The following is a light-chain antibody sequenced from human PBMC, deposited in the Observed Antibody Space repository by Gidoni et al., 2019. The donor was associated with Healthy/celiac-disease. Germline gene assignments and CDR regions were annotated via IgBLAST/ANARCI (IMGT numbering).Light chain of an antibody. J-gene: IGKJ5*01. V-gene: IGKV3-11*01. CDR1: QSVSSY. Sequence: EIVLTQSPATLSLSPGERATLACRASQSVSSYLACYQQKPGQAPRLLIYEASNRATGIPARVSGSGSGTDFTLTISSLEPEDFAVYYCQQRSNWITFGQGTRLEIK. CDR2: EAS. CDR3: QQRSNWIT.